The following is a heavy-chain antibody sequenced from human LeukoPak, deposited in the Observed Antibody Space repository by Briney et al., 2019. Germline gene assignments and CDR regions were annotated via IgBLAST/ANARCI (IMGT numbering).Heavy chain of an antibody. V-gene: IGHV4-4*02. D-gene: IGHD6-19*01. CDR3: ARVTREAVAGPPHFDY. CDR2: IYHSGST. Sequence: PSGTLSLTCAVSGGSISSNNWWSWVRQPPGKGLEWIGEIYHSGSTNYNPSLKSRVTISVDKSKNQFSLKLSSVTAADTAVYYCARVTREAVAGPPHFDYWGQGTLVTVSS. J-gene: IGHJ4*02. CDR1: GGSISSNNW.